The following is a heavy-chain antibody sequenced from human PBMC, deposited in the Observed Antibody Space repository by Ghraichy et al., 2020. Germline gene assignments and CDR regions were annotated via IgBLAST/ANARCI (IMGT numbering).Heavy chain of an antibody. CDR1: GFTFDDYA. V-gene: IGHV3-9*01. J-gene: IGHJ5*02. D-gene: IGHD6-6*01. Sequence: GGSLRLSCAASGFTFDDYAMHWVRQAPGKGLEWVSAINWNSGSIDYADSVKGRFTISRDNAKRSLYLQMNSLRVEDTAFYYCAKDTSSSSSAWFDPWGQGTLVTVSS. CDR3: AKDTSSSSSAWFDP. CDR2: INWNSGSI.